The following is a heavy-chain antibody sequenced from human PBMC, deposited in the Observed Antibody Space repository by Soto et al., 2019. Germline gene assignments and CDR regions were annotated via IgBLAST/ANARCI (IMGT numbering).Heavy chain of an antibody. CDR1: GFTFSSYS. Sequence: EVQLVESGGGLVKPGGSLRLSCAASGFTFSSYSMNWVRQAPGKGLEWVSSISSSSSYIYYAASVKGRFTISRDNSKNSLYLQMNSLRAEDTAVYYCAKEAGELSTRSFDYWGQGTLVTVSS. J-gene: IGHJ4*02. D-gene: IGHD3-16*02. CDR3: AKEAGELSTRSFDY. V-gene: IGHV3-21*01. CDR2: ISSSSSYI.